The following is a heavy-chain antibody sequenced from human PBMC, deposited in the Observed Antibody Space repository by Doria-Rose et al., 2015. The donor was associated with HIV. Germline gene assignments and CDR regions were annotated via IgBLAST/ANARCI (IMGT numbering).Heavy chain of an antibody. CDR3: TTDRFFPS. J-gene: IGHJ3*01. V-gene: IGHV3-15*07. D-gene: IGHD3-16*01. CDR2: IKSKPDGGTT. Sequence: WVRQAPGKGLEWVGRIKSKPDGGTTEYAAPVKGRFSISRDGSKNTLSLQMNILKTEDTAVYYCTTDRFFPSWGQGTMVTVSS.